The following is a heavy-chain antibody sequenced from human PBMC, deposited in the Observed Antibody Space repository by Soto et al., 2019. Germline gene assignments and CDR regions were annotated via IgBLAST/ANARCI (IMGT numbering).Heavy chain of an antibody. CDR3: ARGYCSGGSCYRSDAFDI. CDR1: GGSISSYY. V-gene: IGHV4-59*01. CDR2: IYYSGST. D-gene: IGHD2-15*01. J-gene: IGHJ3*02. Sequence: QVQLQESGPGLVKPSETLSLTCTVSGGSISSYYWSWIRQPPGKGLEWIGYIYYSGSTNYNPSLKIRVTIAVDTSKNQFSLKLSSVTAADTAVYYCARGYCSGGSCYRSDAFDIWGQGTMVTVSS.